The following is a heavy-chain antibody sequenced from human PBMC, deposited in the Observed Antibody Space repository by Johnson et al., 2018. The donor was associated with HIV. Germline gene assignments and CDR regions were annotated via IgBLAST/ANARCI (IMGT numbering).Heavy chain of an antibody. Sequence: QLVESGGGWVKPGGSLSLSCAASGLTFSDSYMNWIRQAPGKGLEWVSYISGSDGAIWYADSVKGRFTVSRDNAKTTLYLQMNSLRAEDTAVYYCARALGLEVCAFDIWGQGTMVTVSS. D-gene: IGHD2-8*01. J-gene: IGHJ3*02. V-gene: IGHV3-11*01. CDR2: ISGSDGAI. CDR3: ARALGLEVCAFDI. CDR1: GLTFSDSY.